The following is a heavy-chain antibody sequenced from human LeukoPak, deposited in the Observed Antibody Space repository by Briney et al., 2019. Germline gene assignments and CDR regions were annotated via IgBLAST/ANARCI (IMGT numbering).Heavy chain of an antibody. Sequence: GGSLRLSCVASGFTLGKYWRSWVRQAPGKGLEWVANIKLDGSEKNYVGSVKGRFTISRDNTKNSLYLQMNSLRAEDTAVFYCARGEAYSSSRYVGDLLDYWGQGTLVTVSS. CDR3: ARGEAYSSSRYVGDLLDY. V-gene: IGHV3-7*03. CDR1: GFTLGKYW. J-gene: IGHJ4*02. CDR2: IKLDGSEK. D-gene: IGHD6-13*01.